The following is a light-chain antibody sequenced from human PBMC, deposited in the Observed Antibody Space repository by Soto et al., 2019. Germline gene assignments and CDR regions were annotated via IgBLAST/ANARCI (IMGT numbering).Light chain of an antibody. V-gene: IGKV2-24*01. CDR3: MQATQYRPYT. CDR1: QSLVHSDGNTY. CDR2: KVS. Sequence: DIVLTQTPLSSPVTLGQPASISCRSSQSLVHSDGNTYLSWFHQRPGQPPRLLIDKVSNRFSGGPGRFSGSGAGTDFTLKISRVEAEDVGIYFCMQATQYRPYTFGQGTKLEIK. J-gene: IGKJ2*01.